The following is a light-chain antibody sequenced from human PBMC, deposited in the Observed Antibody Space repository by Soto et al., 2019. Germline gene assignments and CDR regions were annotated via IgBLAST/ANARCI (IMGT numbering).Light chain of an antibody. CDR3: CSYAGSSTYV. CDR2: NNN. CDR1: TSNVGHNS. J-gene: IGLJ1*01. Sequence: QSVLTQPPSASGTPGQTVTISCSGSTSNVGHNSAFWYQQLPGTAPKLLIWNNNQRPSGVPDRFSGSKSGTSASLAISGLRSEDEGDYYCCSYAGSSTYVFGTGTKLTVL. V-gene: IGLV1-47*02.